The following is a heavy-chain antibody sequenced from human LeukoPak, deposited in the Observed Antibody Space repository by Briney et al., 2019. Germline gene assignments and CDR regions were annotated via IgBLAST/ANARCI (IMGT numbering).Heavy chain of an antibody. Sequence: GGSLRLSCAASGFTFSSSAMGWVRQVPGKGLEWVSGISASGGSTYYADSVKGRFTISRDNSKNTLYLQMNSLRAEDTAVYYCAKEMYSSSSNWFDPWGQGTLVTVSS. D-gene: IGHD6-13*01. CDR2: ISASGGST. CDR1: GFTFSSSA. V-gene: IGHV3-23*01. J-gene: IGHJ5*02. CDR3: AKEMYSSSSNWFDP.